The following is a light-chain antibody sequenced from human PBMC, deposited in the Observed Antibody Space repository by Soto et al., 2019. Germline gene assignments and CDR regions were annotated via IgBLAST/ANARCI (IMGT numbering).Light chain of an antibody. CDR1: QNIRSR. J-gene: IGKJ1*01. CDR2: DVS. V-gene: IGKV1-5*01. Sequence: DFQMTQSPSTLSASVGDRVTITCRASQNIRSRLAWFQQNPGKAPKLLIYDVSALKRGVPPRFSGSGSGTEFTLTISSLQPEDFAAYYCQQYDSFSVTFGQGTKVDIK. CDR3: QQYDSFSVT.